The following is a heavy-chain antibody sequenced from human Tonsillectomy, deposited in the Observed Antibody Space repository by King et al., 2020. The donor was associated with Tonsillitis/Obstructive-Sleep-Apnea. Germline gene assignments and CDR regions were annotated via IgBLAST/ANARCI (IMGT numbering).Heavy chain of an antibody. CDR2: IYYSGST. CDR3: ASTVLLWFGEFGY. Sequence: VQLQESGPGLVKPSETLSLTCTVSGGSISSYYWSWIRPPPGKGLEWIGYIYYSGSTNYNPSLKSRVTISVDTSKNQFSLKLSSVTAADTAVYYCASTVLLWFGEFGYWGQGTLVTVSS. D-gene: IGHD3-10*01. CDR1: GGSISSYY. V-gene: IGHV4-59*08. J-gene: IGHJ4*02.